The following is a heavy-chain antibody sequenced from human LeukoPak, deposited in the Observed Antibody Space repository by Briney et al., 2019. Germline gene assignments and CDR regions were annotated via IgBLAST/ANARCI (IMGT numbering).Heavy chain of an antibody. CDR2: ISYNGNNK. CDR3: ARESYGMDV. CDR1: GFTFSSFA. Sequence: PGGSLRLSCAASGFTFSSFAIHWVRQAPGKGLEWVAIISYNGNNKFYADSVKGRFIISRDNSKNTLYLQMNSLRAEDTAVYYCARESYGMDVWGQGTTVTVSS. V-gene: IGHV3-30*14. J-gene: IGHJ6*02.